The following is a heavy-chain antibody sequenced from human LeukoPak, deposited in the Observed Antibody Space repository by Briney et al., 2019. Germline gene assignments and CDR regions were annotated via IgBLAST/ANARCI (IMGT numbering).Heavy chain of an antibody. CDR2: FNHSGST. CDR1: GGSFSGYY. Sequence: SETLSLTCAVYGGSFSGYYWSWIRQPPGKGLEWIGEFNHSGSTNYNPSLKSRVTISVDTSKNQFSLKLSSVTAADTAVYYCARARYCSSTSCPHAPYYYYYYGMDVWGQGTTVTVSS. CDR3: ARARYCSSTSCPHAPYYYYYYGMDV. D-gene: IGHD2-2*01. V-gene: IGHV4-34*01. J-gene: IGHJ6*02.